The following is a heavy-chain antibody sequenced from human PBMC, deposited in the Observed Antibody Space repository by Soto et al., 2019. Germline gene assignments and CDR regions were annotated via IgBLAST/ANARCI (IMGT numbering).Heavy chain of an antibody. D-gene: IGHD1-1*01. CDR3: ATWHEREHAYDV. Sequence: DVQLVESGGGLIQPGESLRLSCAAFGLTISGKKYVAWVRQAPGKGLEWVSALYDVDGSFYADSVKGRFTTSSDSSKTTVYLQMNDLRPDGTDVYYCATWHEREHAYDVWGQGTTVTVSS. J-gene: IGHJ3*01. CDR1: GLTISGKKY. V-gene: IGHV3-53*01. CDR2: LYDVDGS.